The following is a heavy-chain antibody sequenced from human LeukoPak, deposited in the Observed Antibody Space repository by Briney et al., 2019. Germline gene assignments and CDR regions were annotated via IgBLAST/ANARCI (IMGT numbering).Heavy chain of an antibody. CDR3: AKDLAGSGSYSFDY. CDR1: GFTFSNYA. D-gene: IGHD1-26*01. V-gene: IGHV3-23*01. CDR2: ISGSGGST. Sequence: GGSLRLSCAASGFTFSNYAMNWVRQAPGRGLEWVSAISGSGGSTYYADSVKGRFTTSRDNSKNTLYLQMNSLRAEDTAVYYCAKDLAGSGSYSFDYWGQGTLVTVSS. J-gene: IGHJ4*02.